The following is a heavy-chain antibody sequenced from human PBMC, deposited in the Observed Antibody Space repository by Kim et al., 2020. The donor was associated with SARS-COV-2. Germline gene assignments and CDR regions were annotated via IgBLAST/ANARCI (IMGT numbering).Heavy chain of an antibody. J-gene: IGHJ5*02. D-gene: IGHD5-12*01. CDR1: GGSISSDGYL. CDR2: AYSDGNT. Sequence: SETLSLTCTVSGGSISSDGYLWSWIRQPAGEGLEWIGLAYSDGNTNYNPSLKSRVTISRDTSKNQFSLKLSSVTAADTAVYFCVREEKNGYNNLFDPWGQGTLVTVSA. V-gene: IGHV4-61*02. CDR3: VREEKNGYNNLFDP.